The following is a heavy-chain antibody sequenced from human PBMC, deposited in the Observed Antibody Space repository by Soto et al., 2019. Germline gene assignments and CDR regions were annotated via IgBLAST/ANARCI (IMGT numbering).Heavy chain of an antibody. D-gene: IGHD3-22*01. V-gene: IGHV4-4*02. CDR1: GGSISSSNW. Sequence: SETLSHTCAVSGGSISSSNWWSWVRQPPGKGLEWIGEIYHSGSTNYNPSLKSRVTISVDKSKNQFSLKLSSVTAADTAVYYCAIYMAVDDSVVHWGQGRLVTDPS. CDR3: AIYMAVDDSVVH. J-gene: IGHJ4*02. CDR2: IYHSGST.